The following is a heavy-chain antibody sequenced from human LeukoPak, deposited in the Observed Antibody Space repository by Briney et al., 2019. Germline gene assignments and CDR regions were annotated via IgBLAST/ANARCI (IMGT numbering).Heavy chain of an antibody. J-gene: IGHJ6*03. D-gene: IGHD5-18*01. CDR1: GSTFSSYW. CDR2: ISTSGSII. Sequence: GRSLRLSCAASGSTFSSYWMSWVRQAPRKGLEWVSHISTSGSIIHYADSVEGRFTISRANAKNSLYLQMNSLRAEDTALYYCARDATTQVGYVYMDVWGKGTTVTISS. CDR3: ARDATTQVGYVYMDV. V-gene: IGHV3-48*04.